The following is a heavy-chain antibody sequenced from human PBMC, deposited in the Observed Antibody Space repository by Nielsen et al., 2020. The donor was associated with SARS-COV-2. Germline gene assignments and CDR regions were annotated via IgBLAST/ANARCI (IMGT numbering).Heavy chain of an antibody. CDR1: GGSISSNTYY. V-gene: IGHV4-39*01. CDR3: ATAPDYDILTGYYIRWFDP. D-gene: IGHD3-9*01. J-gene: IGHJ5*02. Sequence: SETLSLTCTVSGGSISSNTYYWGWIRQPPGKGLEWIGSIYSSGSTYYNPSLKSRATISVDTSKNQFSLKLSSVTAADTAVYYCATAPDYDILTGYYIRWFDPWGQGILVTVSS. CDR2: IYSSGST.